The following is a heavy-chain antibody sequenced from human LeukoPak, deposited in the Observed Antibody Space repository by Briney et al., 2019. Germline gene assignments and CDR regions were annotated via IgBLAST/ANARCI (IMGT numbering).Heavy chain of an antibody. CDR2: IYHSGST. Sequence: SETLSLTCAVSGGSISSGGYSWSWIRQPPGKGLEWIGYIYHSGSTYYNPSLKSRVTISVDRSKNQFSLKLSSVTAADTAVYYCARGSKRGGWFDPWGQGTLVTVSS. J-gene: IGHJ5*02. V-gene: IGHV4-30-2*01. CDR3: ARGSKRGGWFDP. CDR1: GGSISSGGYS. D-gene: IGHD3-10*01.